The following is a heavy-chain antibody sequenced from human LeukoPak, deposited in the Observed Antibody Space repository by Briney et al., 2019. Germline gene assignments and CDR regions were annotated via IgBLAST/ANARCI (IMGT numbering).Heavy chain of an antibody. CDR1: GGSISSNRHY. CDR2: IYYGGST. V-gene: IGHV4-39*01. Sequence: PSETLSLTCTVPGGSISSNRHYWGWIRQPPGKGLEWIGNIYYGGSTYYNPSLKSRVTISVDTSKNQFSLKLSSVTAADTAVYYCTRLLKYSGSYYCDYWGQGSLVTVSS. CDR3: TRLLKYSGSYYCDY. D-gene: IGHD1-26*01. J-gene: IGHJ4*02.